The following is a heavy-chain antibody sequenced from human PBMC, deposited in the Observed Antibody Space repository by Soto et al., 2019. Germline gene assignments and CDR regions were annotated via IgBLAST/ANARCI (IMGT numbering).Heavy chain of an antibody. D-gene: IGHD3-10*01. Sequence: PVRSLRHSCAASEFTFSSYAMSLVLQNQIKLLGLVSAVIGSVGSTYYAESVKGRFTISRDNSKNTLYLQMNSLRAEDMAVYYCAKDQKGPPLGIIGDFDLWGRGTLVTVSS. J-gene: IGHJ2*01. V-gene: IGHV3-23*01. CDR2: VIGSVGST. CDR3: AKDQKGPPLGIIGDFDL. CDR1: EFTFSSYA.